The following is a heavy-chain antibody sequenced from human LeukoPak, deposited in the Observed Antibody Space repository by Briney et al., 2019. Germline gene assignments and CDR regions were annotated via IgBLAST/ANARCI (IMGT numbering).Heavy chain of an antibody. CDR3: ARVGAGRYFDWPRSNYYYGMDV. V-gene: IGHV1-69*01. J-gene: IGHJ6*02. CDR1: GGTFSSYA. Sequence: SVKVSCKASGGTFSSYAVSWVRQAPGQGLEWMGGIIPIFGTANYAQKFQGRVTITADESTSTAYMELSSLRSDDTAVYYCARVGAGRYFDWPRSNYYYGMDVWGQGTTVTVSS. CDR2: IIPIFGTA. D-gene: IGHD3-9*01.